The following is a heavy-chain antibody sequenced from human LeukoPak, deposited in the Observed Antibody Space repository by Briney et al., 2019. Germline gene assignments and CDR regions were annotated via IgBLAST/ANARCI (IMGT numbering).Heavy chain of an antibody. D-gene: IGHD3-10*01. CDR2: FDPEDGET. V-gene: IGHV1-24*01. CDR1: GYTLTELS. J-gene: IGHJ6*04. Sequence: ASVKVSCKVSGYTLTELSMHWVRQAPGKGLEWMGGFDPEDGETIYAQKFQGRVTMTEDTSTDTAYMELSSLRSEDTAVYYCATGITMVRGGFDYYYGMDVWGKGTTVTASS. CDR3: ATGITMVRGGFDYYYGMDV.